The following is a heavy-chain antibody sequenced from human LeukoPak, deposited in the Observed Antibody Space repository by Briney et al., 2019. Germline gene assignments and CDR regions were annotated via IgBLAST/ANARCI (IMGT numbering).Heavy chain of an antibody. J-gene: IGHJ4*02. CDR1: TGFIRGDGYY. V-gene: IGHV4-31*03. CDR3: ARADLAGYQEDFDF. CDR2: INSNGET. Sequence: SETLSLTCTVSTGFIRGDGYYWSWIRQHPGKGLEWLGHINSNGETHYNPSLKSRLTISVDTSKSQFSLELSSATAADTAVYYCARADLAGYQEDFDFWGQGALVTVSS. D-gene: IGHD3-9*01.